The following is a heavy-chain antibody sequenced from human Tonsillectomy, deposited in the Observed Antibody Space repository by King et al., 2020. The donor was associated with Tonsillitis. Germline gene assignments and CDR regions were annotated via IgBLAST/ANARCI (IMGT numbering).Heavy chain of an antibody. CDR2: ISGGGGST. J-gene: IGHJ4*02. CDR3: AKDRVGLGSGSYYFDY. D-gene: IGHD5-12*01. V-gene: IGHV3-23*04. CDR1: GFTFSSFA. Sequence: VQLVESGGGLVQPGGSLRLSCAASGFTFSSFAMSWVRQAPGKGLEWVSAISGGGGSTYYADSVKGRFTISRDNSKNTLYLQMNSLRAEDTAVYYCAKDRVGLGSGSYYFDYWGQGTLVTVSS.